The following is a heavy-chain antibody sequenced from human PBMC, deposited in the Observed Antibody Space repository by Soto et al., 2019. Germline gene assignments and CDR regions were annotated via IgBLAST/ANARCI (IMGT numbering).Heavy chain of an antibody. V-gene: IGHV3-23*01. CDR3: AKDRGAGGRFSGIAVAGIPS. J-gene: IGHJ5*02. CDR2: ISGGGGNT. Sequence: EVQLLESGGGLVQPGGSLRLSCASSGFTFSSYAMSWVRQTPGKGLAWVSGISGGGGNTYYADSVTGRFTISRDNSRNTLYLRMNSLRAADTAIYYCAKDRGAGGRFSGIAVAGIPSWGQGTLVTVSS. D-gene: IGHD6-19*01. CDR1: GFTFSSYA.